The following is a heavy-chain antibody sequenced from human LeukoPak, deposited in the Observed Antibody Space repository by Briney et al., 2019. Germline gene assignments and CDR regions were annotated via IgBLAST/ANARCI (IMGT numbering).Heavy chain of an antibody. V-gene: IGHV3-48*02. CDR2: ITSGSVTT. D-gene: IGHD3-10*01. Sequence: GGSLRLSCAASGFSFGTYAMSWVRQAPGKGLEWLSHITSGSVTTHYADSVKGRFTVSRDNPKNSLYLQMNSLRDEDTAVYYCARVEYYSGSYEDYWGQGTLVIVSS. CDR3: ARVEYYSGSYEDY. J-gene: IGHJ4*02. CDR1: GFSFGTYA.